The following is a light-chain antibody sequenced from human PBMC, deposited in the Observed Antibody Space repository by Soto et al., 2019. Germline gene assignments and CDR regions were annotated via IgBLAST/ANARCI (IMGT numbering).Light chain of an antibody. J-gene: IGLJ1*01. CDR2: EVN. Sequence: SVLSPPASVSGSPGQSITISCTGTSSDIGSYNRVSWYQQPPGTAPKLIIYEVNNRPSGVPDRFSGSKSGNTASLTISGLQAEDEADYYCNSFTTSSTYVCGTGTKVTVL. CDR1: SSDIGSYNR. CDR3: NSFTTSSTYV. V-gene: IGLV2-18*02.